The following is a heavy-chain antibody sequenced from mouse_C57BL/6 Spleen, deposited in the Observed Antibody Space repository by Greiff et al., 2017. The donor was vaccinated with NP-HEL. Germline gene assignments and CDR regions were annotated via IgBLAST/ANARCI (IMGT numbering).Heavy chain of an antibody. CDR2: ISNGGGST. J-gene: IGHJ1*03. Sequence: EVKVVESGGGLVQPGGSLKLSCAASGFTFSDYYMYWVRQTPEKRLEWVAYISNGGGSTYYPDTVKGRFTISRDNAKNTLYLQMSRLKSEDTAMYYCARGGTVVASWYFDVWGTGTTVTVSS. V-gene: IGHV5-12*01. D-gene: IGHD1-1*01. CDR1: GFTFSDYY. CDR3: ARGGTVVASWYFDV.